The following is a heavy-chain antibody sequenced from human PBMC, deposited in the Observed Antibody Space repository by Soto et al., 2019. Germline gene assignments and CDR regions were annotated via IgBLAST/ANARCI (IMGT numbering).Heavy chain of an antibody. V-gene: IGHV3-33*01. CDR1: GFTFSSYG. CDR2: IWYDGSNK. Sequence: HSGGSLRLSCAASGFTFSSYGMHWVRQAPGKGLEWVAVIWYDGSNKYYADSVKGRFTISRDNSKNTLYLQMNSLRAEDTAVHYCARAREGWGFMVRGVRKAFDIWGQGTMVTVSS. CDR3: ARAREGWGFMVRGVRKAFDI. J-gene: IGHJ3*02. D-gene: IGHD3-10*01.